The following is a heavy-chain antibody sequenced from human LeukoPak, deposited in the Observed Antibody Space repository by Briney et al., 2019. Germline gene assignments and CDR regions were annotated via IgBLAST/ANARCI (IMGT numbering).Heavy chain of an antibody. CDR1: GYSFSNYW. J-gene: IGHJ4*02. CDR3: ARSVAGTEDY. D-gene: IGHD6-19*01. Sequence: GESLKISCKGSGYSFSNYWIGWVRQMPGKGLEWMGLIYPGDSDTRCSPSFPGQVTISADKSISTAYLQWSSLKDSDTAMYYCARSVAGTEDYWGQGTLVTVSS. V-gene: IGHV5-51*01. CDR2: IYPGDSDT.